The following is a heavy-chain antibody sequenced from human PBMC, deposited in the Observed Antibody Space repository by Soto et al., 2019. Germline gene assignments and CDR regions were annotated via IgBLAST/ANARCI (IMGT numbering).Heavy chain of an antibody. Sequence: SETLSLTCTVSGGSISSYYWSWIRQPPGKGLEWIGYIYYSGSTNYNPSLKSRVTISVDTSKNQFSLKMSSVTAADTAVYYCTTEIGRQVVYWGQGALVTVSS. D-gene: IGHD2-21*01. V-gene: IGHV4-59*01. CDR3: TTEIGRQVVY. J-gene: IGHJ4*02. CDR2: IYYSGST. CDR1: GGSISSYY.